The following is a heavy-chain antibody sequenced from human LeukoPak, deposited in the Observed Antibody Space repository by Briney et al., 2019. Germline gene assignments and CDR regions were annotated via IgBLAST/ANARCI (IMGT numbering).Heavy chain of an antibody. CDR3: VKEIRRNYFYGMDV. CDR1: GFSFSNSD. CDR2: IRYDGSNK. J-gene: IGHJ6*02. Sequence: PGGSLRLSCAASGFSFSNSDMHWVRQAPGKGLEWVAFIRYDGSNKYYEDSVKGRLTISRDNAKNTLFLRMYSLRPEDTAVYYCVKEIRRNYFYGMDVRGQGTSVTVSS. V-gene: IGHV3-30*02.